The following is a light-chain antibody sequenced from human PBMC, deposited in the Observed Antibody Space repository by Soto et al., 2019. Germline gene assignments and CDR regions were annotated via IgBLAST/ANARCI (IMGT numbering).Light chain of an antibody. CDR3: SSYAGSNNLRV. V-gene: IGLV2-8*01. CDR2: EVI. J-gene: IGLJ2*01. CDR1: SSDVGGYNY. Sequence: QSALTQPPSASGSPGQSVTISCTGTSSDVGGYNYVSWYQQHPGKAPKLMIYEVIKRPSGVPDRFSGSKSGNTASLTVTRLQAEDEADYYCSSYAGSNNLRVFGGGTKLTVL.